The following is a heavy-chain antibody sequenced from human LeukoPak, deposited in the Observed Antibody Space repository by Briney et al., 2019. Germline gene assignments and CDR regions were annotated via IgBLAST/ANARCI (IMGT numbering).Heavy chain of an antibody. D-gene: IGHD3-22*01. CDR2: INQEGSEI. Sequence: PGGSLRLSCAASGFTFSNYWMSWVRQAPGKGLEWLANINQEGSEIYYVDSVKGRFTISRDNGKNSLYLQINSLRADDTAVYYCARDQGSMIVVRTTKWFFDLWGRGTLVTVSS. V-gene: IGHV3-7*01. CDR1: GFTFSNYW. CDR3: ARDQGSMIVVRTTKWFFDL. J-gene: IGHJ2*01.